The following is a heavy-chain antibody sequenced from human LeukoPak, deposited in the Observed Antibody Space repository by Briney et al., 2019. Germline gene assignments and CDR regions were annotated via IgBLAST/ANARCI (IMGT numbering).Heavy chain of an antibody. Sequence: GGSLRLSCAASGFTLSSHWMYWVRQVPGKGLVWVSAISGGGGSTYYADSVKGRFTISRDNSKNTLFLQMNSLNSLRAEDTAVYYCAKDVGLGEYYFDYWGQGTLVTVSS. CDR1: GFTLSSHW. CDR3: AKDVGLGEYYFDY. J-gene: IGHJ4*02. V-gene: IGHV3-23*01. D-gene: IGHD3-16*01. CDR2: ISGGGGST.